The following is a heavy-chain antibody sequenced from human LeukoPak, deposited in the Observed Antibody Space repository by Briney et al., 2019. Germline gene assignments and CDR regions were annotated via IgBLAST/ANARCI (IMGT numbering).Heavy chain of an antibody. V-gene: IGHV3-23*01. J-gene: IGHJ4*02. CDR2: ISGSGGNT. Sequence: GETLRLSCAASGFTFSSHGMNWVRQAPGKGLEWVSGISGSGGNTYYADSVKGRFTISRDNSKYTLYLQMNSLRAEDTAVYYCARAGRGLRYFDWLTYDYWGQGTLVTVSS. CDR1: GFTFSSHG. D-gene: IGHD3-9*01. CDR3: ARAGRGLRYFDWLTYDY.